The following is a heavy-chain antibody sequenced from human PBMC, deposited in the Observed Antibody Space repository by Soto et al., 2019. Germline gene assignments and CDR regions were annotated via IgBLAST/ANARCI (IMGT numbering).Heavy chain of an antibody. CDR1: GGSISSDY. CDR3: ARVGGSLDY. V-gene: IGHV4-59*01. Sequence: SETLSLTCTVSGGSISSDYWSWIRQPPGKGLEWIGYIYYSGSTNYNPSLKSRVTISVDTSKNQFSLKLSSVTAADTAVYYCARVGGSLDYWGQGTLVTVSS. CDR2: IYYSGST. D-gene: IGHD1-26*01. J-gene: IGHJ4*02.